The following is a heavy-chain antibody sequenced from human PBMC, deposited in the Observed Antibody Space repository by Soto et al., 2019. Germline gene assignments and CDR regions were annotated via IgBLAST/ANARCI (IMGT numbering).Heavy chain of an antibody. J-gene: IGHJ3*02. Sequence: SVKVSCKASGFTFTSSAMQWVRQARGQSLEWIGWIVVGSGNTNYAQKFQERVTITRDMSTSTAYMELSSLRSEDTAVYYCAAGSYYYDSSGYYPDAFDIWGQGTMVTVSS. D-gene: IGHD3-22*01. CDR2: IVVGSGNT. CDR3: AAGSYYYDSSGYYPDAFDI. V-gene: IGHV1-58*02. CDR1: GFTFTSSA.